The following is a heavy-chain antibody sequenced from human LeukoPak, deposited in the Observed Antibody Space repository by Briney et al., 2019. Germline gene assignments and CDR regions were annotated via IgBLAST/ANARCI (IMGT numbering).Heavy chain of an antibody. CDR1: GFTASSNY. CDR2: IDDSGGST. D-gene: IGHD3-10*01. Sequence: PGGSLRLSCAASGFTASSNYMSWVRQAPGKGLEWVSIIDDSGGSTYYADSVKGRFTISRDNTKNTLYLQMTGLRAEDTAVYYCVKTWLMVRGLMSRSYWGQGALVTVPS. V-gene: IGHV3-53*01. J-gene: IGHJ4*02. CDR3: VKTWLMVRGLMSRSY.